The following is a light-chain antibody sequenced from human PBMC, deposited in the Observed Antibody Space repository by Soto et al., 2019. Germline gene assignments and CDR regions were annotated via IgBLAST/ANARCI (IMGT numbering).Light chain of an antibody. V-gene: IGKV3-15*01. CDR1: QSVGNN. J-gene: IGKJ4*01. Sequence: EIVVTQSPATLSVSPGERATLSCRASQSVGNNFAWYQQQPGQAPRLLIFATSTRAAGVPARFSGSGSGTEVTLSISRLQSEDFGVYYCQQAGDWPLTFGGGAKVEIE. CDR2: ATS. CDR3: QQAGDWPLT.